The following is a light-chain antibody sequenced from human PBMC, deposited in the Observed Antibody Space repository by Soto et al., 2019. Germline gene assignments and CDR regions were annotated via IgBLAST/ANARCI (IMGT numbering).Light chain of an antibody. CDR3: QQYNSYSQT. CDR2: DAS. Sequence: DIQMTQSPSTVSASVGDGVTITCRASQSISTWLAWYQQKPGKAPNLLIYDASTLESGGPSGFSGSGSGTEFTLTISSLQPDDSATYYCQQYNSYSQTFGQGTKVEIK. J-gene: IGKJ1*01. V-gene: IGKV1-5*01. CDR1: QSISTW.